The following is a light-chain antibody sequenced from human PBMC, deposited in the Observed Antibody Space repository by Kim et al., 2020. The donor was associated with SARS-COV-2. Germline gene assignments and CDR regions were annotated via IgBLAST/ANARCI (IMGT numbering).Light chain of an antibody. J-gene: IGKJ4*01. CDR2: ATS. CDR3: QQHYRTPLT. Sequence: DIQMTQSPSSLSASVGDRVTITCRASQSISTYLNWYQQKPGKAPKLLIYATSTFQSGVPSRFSGSGTGTDFALTISSLQPEDFATYYCQQHYRTPLTFGGGTKVDIK. V-gene: IGKV1-39*01. CDR1: QSISTY.